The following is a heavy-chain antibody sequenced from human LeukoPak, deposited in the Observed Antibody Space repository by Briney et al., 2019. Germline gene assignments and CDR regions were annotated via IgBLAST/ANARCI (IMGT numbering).Heavy chain of an antibody. CDR1: GYTFTGYY. D-gene: IGHD3-22*01. CDR2: INPNSGGT. CDR3: ARGRGGHYYDSSGYYLSFGIYYYGMDV. V-gene: IGHV1-2*02. J-gene: IGHJ6*02. Sequence: ASVKVSCKASGYTFTGYYMHWVRQAPGQGLEWMGWINPNSGGTNYAQKFQGRVTMTRDTSISTAYMELSSLRSEDTAVYYCARGRGGHYYDSSGYYLSFGIYYYGMDVWGQGTTVTVSS.